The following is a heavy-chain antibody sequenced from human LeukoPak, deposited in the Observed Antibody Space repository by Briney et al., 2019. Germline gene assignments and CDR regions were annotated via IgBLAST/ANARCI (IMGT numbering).Heavy chain of an antibody. CDR3: AKDKKGYYDILTGYSPPYYFDY. Sequence: PGGSLRLSCAASGFTFSSYGMHWVRQAPGKGLEWVAFIRYDGSNKYYADSVKGRFTISRDNSKNTLYLQMNSLRAEDTAVYYCAKDKKGYYDILTGYSPPYYFDYWGQGTLVTVSS. D-gene: IGHD3-9*01. CDR1: GFTFSSYG. V-gene: IGHV3-30*02. CDR2: IRYDGSNK. J-gene: IGHJ4*02.